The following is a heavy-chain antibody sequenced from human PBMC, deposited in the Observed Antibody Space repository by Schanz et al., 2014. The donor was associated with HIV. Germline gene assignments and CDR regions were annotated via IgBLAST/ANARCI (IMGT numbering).Heavy chain of an antibody. CDR3: AASMYNGSYGTHYYFDL. J-gene: IGHJ2*01. Sequence: QVQLVQSGAEVKKPGSSVKVSCKASGGSFSSYAINWVRQAPGQGLEWMGGIIPIFGTANYAQKFQGRVTITADESTSTAYMDLTSLRYEDTALYYCAASMYNGSYGTHYYFDLWGRGTLVTVSS. V-gene: IGHV1-69*01. CDR2: IIPIFGTA. CDR1: GGSFSSYA. D-gene: IGHD1-26*01.